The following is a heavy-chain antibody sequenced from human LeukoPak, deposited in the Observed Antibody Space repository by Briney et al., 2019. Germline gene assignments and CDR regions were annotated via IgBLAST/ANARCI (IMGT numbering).Heavy chain of an antibody. J-gene: IGHJ4*02. Sequence: GGSLRLSCAASGFTFSTYSMNWVRQAPGKGLEWVSSISSSSSYIHYADSVKGRFTISRDNAKNSLYLQINSLRAEDTALYYCAKDQTPMDSGTYGFDYWGQGTLVTVSS. CDR3: AKDQTPMDSGTYGFDY. V-gene: IGHV3-21*01. D-gene: IGHD1-26*01. CDR1: GFTFSTYS. CDR2: ISSSSSYI.